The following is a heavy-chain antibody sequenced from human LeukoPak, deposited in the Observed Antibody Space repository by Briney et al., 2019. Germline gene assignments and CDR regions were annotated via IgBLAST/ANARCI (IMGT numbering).Heavy chain of an antibody. V-gene: IGHV3-21*01. Sequence: GGSLRLSCAASGFTFSTYSMNWVRQAPGKGLEWVSSISSSSSYVYYADSVKGRFTISRDNAKNSLYLQMNSLRAEDTAVYYCARGPSGYHNTGGQGTLVTVSS. CDR3: ARGPSGYHNT. D-gene: IGHD5-12*01. J-gene: IGHJ4*02. CDR2: ISSSSSYV. CDR1: GFTFSTYS.